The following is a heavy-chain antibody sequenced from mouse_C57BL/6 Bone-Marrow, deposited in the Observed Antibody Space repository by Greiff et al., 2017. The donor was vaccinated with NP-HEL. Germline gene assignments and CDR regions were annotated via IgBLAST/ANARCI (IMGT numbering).Heavy chain of an antibody. D-gene: IGHD3-3*01. V-gene: IGHV1-52*01. CDR1: GYTFTSYW. J-gene: IGHJ4*01. CDR3: ARLRAFSSYAMDY. CDR2: IDPSDSAT. Sequence: QVQLQQPGAELVRPGSSVKLSCKASGYTFTSYWMHWVKQRPIQGLEWIGNIDPSDSATHYNQKFKDKATLTVDKSSSTAYMQLSSLTSEDSAVYYCARLRAFSSYAMDYWGQGTSVTVSS.